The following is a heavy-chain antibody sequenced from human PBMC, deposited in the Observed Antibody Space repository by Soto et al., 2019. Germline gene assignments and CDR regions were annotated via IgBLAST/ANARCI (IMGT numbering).Heavy chain of an antibody. CDR1: GGSISSYY. CDR2: IYYSGST. J-gene: IGHJ6*02. D-gene: IGHD4-17*01. V-gene: IGHV4-59*01. CDR3: ASTGPHYYYYGMDV. Sequence: QVQLQESGPGLVKPSETLSLTCTVSGGSISSYYWSWIRQPPGKGLEWIGYIYYSGSTNYNPSLKSRVTISVDTSMNQFSLKLSSVTAADTAVYYCASTGPHYYYYGMDVWGQGTTVTVSS.